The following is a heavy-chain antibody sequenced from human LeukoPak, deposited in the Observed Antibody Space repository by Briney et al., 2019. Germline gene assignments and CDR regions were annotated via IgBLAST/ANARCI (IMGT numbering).Heavy chain of an antibody. CDR3: ARSWMQVVPAANTPFDP. V-gene: IGHV1-24*01. CDR2: FDPEDGET. J-gene: IGHJ5*02. Sequence: ASVKVSCKVSGYTLTELSMHWVRQAPGKGLEWMGGFDPEDGETIYAQKFQGRVTMTEDTSTDTAYMELSSLRSDDTAVYYCARSWMQVVPAANTPFDPWGQGTLVTVSS. CDR1: GYTLTELS. D-gene: IGHD2-2*01.